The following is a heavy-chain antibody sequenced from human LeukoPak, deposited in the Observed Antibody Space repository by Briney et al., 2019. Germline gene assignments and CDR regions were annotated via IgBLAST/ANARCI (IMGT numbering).Heavy chain of an antibody. Sequence: ASVKVSCKASGYTFTSYDINWVRQATGQGLEWMGWMNPNSGNTGYAQKFQGRVTMTRNTSISTAYMELSSLRSEDTAVYYCARDYSNYYDWFDPWGQGTLVTVSS. D-gene: IGHD4-11*01. CDR2: MNPNSGNT. J-gene: IGHJ5*02. CDR3: ARDYSNYYDWFDP. V-gene: IGHV1-8*01. CDR1: GYTFTSYD.